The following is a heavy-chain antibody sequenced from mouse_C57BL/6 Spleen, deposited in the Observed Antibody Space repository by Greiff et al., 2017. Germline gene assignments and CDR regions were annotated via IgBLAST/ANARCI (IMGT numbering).Heavy chain of an antibody. CDR1: GYTFTGYW. Sequence: VQLQQSGAELMKPGASVKLSCKATGYTFTGYWIEWVKQRPGHGLEWIGEIFPGSGITNYNEKFKGKATFTADTSSNAAYMQLSSLTTEDSAIYYGTRSDQSTTVVEGWGQGTLVTVSA. D-gene: IGHD1-1*01. CDR2: IFPGSGIT. V-gene: IGHV1-9*01. CDR3: TRSDQSTTVVEG. J-gene: IGHJ3*01.